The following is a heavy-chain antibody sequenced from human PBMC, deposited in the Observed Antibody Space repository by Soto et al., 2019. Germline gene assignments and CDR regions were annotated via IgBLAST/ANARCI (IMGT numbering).Heavy chain of an antibody. Sequence: EVHLMESGGGVVQPGGSLRLSCAASGFTFSSETMFWVRQAPGKGLEHITAISKNGDSTFYADSVKGRFSISRDNPKNTLYLQMGSLRAEDMAVYYCATREGFAYWGQGTLVTVSS. J-gene: IGHJ4*02. CDR3: ATREGFAY. V-gene: IGHV3-64*07. CDR1: GFTFSSET. CDR2: ISKNGDST.